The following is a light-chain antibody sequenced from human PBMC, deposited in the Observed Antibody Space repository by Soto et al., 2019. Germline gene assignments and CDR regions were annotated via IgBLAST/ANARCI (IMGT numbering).Light chain of an antibody. J-gene: IGKJ1*01. Sequence: IQMTQSPSTVSASVGDSVTITCRASQSITIWLAWYHQKPVKAPKLLIYDASSLEGGVPARFSGSGSGTEFPLTISGLQPDDFATYYCQQYNSFSWTFGQGTKVDIK. CDR1: QSITIW. CDR3: QQYNSFSWT. V-gene: IGKV1-5*01. CDR2: DAS.